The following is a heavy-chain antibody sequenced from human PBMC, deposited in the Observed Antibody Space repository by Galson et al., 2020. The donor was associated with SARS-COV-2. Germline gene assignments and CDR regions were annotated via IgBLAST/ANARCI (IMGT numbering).Heavy chain of an antibody. J-gene: IGHJ4*02. Sequence: SETLSLTCTVSGGSISSYYWSWIRQPPGKGLEWSGYIYYTGGPNYNTPFKSRVTISVDTSKNQFSLKLISLTAADTAVYYCARVATSGELLWFGELLIPPYVDYGGQRTLVIVSS. D-gene: IGHD3-10*01. CDR2: IYYTGGP. V-gene: IGHV4-59*01. CDR3: ARVATSGELLWFGELLIPPYVDY. CDR1: GGSISSYY.